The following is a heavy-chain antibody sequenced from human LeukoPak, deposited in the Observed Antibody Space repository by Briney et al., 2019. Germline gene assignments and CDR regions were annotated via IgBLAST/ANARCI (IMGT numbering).Heavy chain of an antibody. D-gene: IGHD1-26*01. CDR3: ARVLRGSYTAPNDY. CDR1: GYTFTSYG. J-gene: IGHJ4*02. V-gene: IGHV1-18*01. Sequence: GASVKVSCKASGYTFTSYGISWVRQAPGQGLEWMGWISAYNGNTNYAQKLQGRVTMTTDTSTSTAYMELRSLRSDDTAVYYCARVLRGSYTAPNDYWGQGTLVTVSS. CDR2: ISAYNGNT.